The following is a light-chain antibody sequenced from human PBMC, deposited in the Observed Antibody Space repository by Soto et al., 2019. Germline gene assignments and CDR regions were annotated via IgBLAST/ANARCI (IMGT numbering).Light chain of an antibody. CDR1: QSVSNY. Sequence: IVMTQSPGTLSLSPGERATLSCRASQSVSNYLAWYQQKPGQGPRLLMYDAFNRATGIPARFSGSASGTDFTLTISSLEPEDFAVYYCQQRSSWPWTFGQGTKVDIK. CDR2: DAF. J-gene: IGKJ1*01. V-gene: IGKV3-11*01. CDR3: QQRSSWPWT.